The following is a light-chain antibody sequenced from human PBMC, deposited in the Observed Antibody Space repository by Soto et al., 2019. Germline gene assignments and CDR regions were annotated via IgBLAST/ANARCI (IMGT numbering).Light chain of an antibody. J-gene: IGKJ3*01. CDR2: GAS. CDR1: QSVSSY. Sequence: EIVLTQSPGTLSLSPGERATLSCRASQSVSSYLAWYQQKPGQAPRLLIYGASNRATGVPARFSGSGSGTDFTLTISSLEPEDFAVYYCQQRSNWPRTFGPGTKLDTK. V-gene: IGKV3-11*01. CDR3: QQRSNWPRT.